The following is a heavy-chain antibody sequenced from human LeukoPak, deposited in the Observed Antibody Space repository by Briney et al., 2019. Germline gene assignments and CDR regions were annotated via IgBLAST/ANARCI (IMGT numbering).Heavy chain of an antibody. V-gene: IGHV4-39*07. CDR1: GVSISSSNSY. J-gene: IGHJ4*02. CDR3: ATGGDLEWLFFDY. D-gene: IGHD3-3*01. Sequence: SETLSLTCTVSGVSISSSNSYWGWIRQPPGKGLEWIGSIYYSGSTNYNPSLKSRVTISVDTSKNQFSLKLSSVTAADTAVYYCATGGDLEWLFFDYWGQGTLVTVSS. CDR2: IYYSGST.